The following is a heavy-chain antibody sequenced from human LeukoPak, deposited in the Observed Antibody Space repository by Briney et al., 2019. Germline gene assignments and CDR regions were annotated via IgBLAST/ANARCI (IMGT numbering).Heavy chain of an antibody. CDR1: GYTFTSYD. Sequence: RASVKVSCKASGYTFTSYDINWVRQATGQGLEWMGWMNPNSGNTGYAQELQGRVTITRNTSISTAYMELSSLRSEDTAVYYCARGTTMVRGEDYYYYMDVWGKGTTVTVSS. V-gene: IGHV1-8*03. J-gene: IGHJ6*03. D-gene: IGHD3-10*01. CDR2: MNPNSGNT. CDR3: ARGTTMVRGEDYYYYMDV.